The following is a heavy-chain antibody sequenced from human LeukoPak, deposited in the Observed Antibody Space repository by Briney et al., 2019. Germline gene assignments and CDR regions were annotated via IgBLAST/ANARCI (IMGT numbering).Heavy chain of an antibody. CDR1: GYTFTSYG. D-gene: IGHD3-22*01. Sequence: GASVKVSCKASGYTFTSYGISWVRQAPGQGLEWMGWISAYNGNTNYAQKLQGRVTMTTDTSTSTAYMELRSLRSDDTAVYYCARRYYYDSSGYELGDYWGQGTLVTVSS. CDR2: ISAYNGNT. J-gene: IGHJ4*02. CDR3: ARRYYYDSSGYELGDY. V-gene: IGHV1-18*01.